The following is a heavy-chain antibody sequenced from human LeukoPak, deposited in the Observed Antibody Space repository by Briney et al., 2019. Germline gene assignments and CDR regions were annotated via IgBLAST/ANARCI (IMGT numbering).Heavy chain of an antibody. Sequence: GRSLRLSCAASGFTFSSYGMHWVRQAPGKGLEWVALISYDGRNKFYADSVKGRFTISRDNSKSTLHLQMNSLRDEDTAVYYCAKAPYYDSSSYYLDYWGQGTLVTVSS. D-gene: IGHD3-22*01. CDR2: ISYDGRNK. CDR3: AKAPYYDSSSYYLDY. V-gene: IGHV3-30*18. CDR1: GFTFSSYG. J-gene: IGHJ4*02.